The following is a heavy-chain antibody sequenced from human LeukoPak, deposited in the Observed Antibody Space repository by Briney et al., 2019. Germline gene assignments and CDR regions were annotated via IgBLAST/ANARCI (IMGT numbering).Heavy chain of an antibody. J-gene: IGHJ4*02. CDR2: INHSGST. D-gene: IGHD3-22*01. CDR1: GGSFSGYY. V-gene: IGHV4-34*01. CDR3: ARHNYDSSGFLKY. Sequence: PSETLSLTCAVYGGSFSGYYWSWIRQPPGKGLEWIGEINHSGSTNYNPSLKSRVTISVDTSKNQFSLKLSSVTAADTAVYYCARHNYDSSGFLKYWGQGTLVTVSS.